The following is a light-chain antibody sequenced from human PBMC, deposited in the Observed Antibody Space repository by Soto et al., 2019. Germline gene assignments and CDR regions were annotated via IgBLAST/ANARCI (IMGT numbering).Light chain of an antibody. J-gene: IGKJ3*01. CDR1: QSVSTY. Sequence: EIVLTQSPATLSLSPGERATLSCRASQSVSTYLAWYQQKPGQAPRLLIYDASNRAAGIPARFSGSGSGTEFTLTISSLEPEDLAVYYCQQRSNWPLTFGPGTKVDVK. CDR3: QQRSNWPLT. CDR2: DAS. V-gene: IGKV3-11*01.